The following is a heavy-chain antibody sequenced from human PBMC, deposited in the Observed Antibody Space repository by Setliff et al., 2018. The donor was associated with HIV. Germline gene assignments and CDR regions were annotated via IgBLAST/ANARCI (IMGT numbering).Heavy chain of an antibody. CDR2: IKSKRDGGTI. D-gene: IGHD5-12*01. Sequence: PGGSLRLSCAVSGFILSEDWMSWVRQAPGKGLEWLGRIKSKRDGGTIDYTAPVKGRFTISRDDSKNTLYLEMNSLKTEDTAVYYCTTEDPWLRFGHWGQGTLVTVSS. CDR1: GFILSEDW. CDR3: TTEDPWLRFGH. J-gene: IGHJ4*02. V-gene: IGHV3-15*01.